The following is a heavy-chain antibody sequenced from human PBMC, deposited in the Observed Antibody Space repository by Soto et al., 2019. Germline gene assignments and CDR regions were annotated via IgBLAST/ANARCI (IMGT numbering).Heavy chain of an antibody. CDR1: GFTVSSKY. V-gene: IGHV3-66*01. D-gene: IGHD2-15*01. CDR2: IQSGGTT. CDR3: ARDDVLCDGGRCYGIPLDV. J-gene: IGHJ6*02. Sequence: EVQLVESGGGLVQPGGSLRLSCAASGFTVSSKYMTWVRQAPGKGLEWVSLIQSGGTTYYADSVKGRFTISRDTSENTLHLPMDSLRVEDTAVYYCARDDVLCDGGRCYGIPLDVWGQGTTVTVSS.